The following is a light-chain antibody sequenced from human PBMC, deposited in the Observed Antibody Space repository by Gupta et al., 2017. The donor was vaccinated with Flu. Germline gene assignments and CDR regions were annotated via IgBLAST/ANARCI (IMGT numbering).Light chain of an antibody. CDR1: QNVLYISNNKNY. CDR2: WAS. Sequence: SLCERATINCKSSQNVLYISNNKNYLAWYQQRPGQPPKLLIYWASTRESGVPDRFSGSGSGTDFTLTISSLQAEDVAVYYCQQYYSTPWTFGQGTSVEIK. J-gene: IGKJ1*01. V-gene: IGKV4-1*01. CDR3: QQYYSTPWT.